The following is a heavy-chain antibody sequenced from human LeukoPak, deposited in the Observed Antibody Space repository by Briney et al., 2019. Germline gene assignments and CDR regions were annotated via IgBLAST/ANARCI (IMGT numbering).Heavy chain of an antibody. V-gene: IGHV4-4*07. Sequence: SETLSLTCTVSGGSISSYYWSWIRQPAGKGLEWIGRIYTSGSTNYNPSLKSRVTMSVDTSKNQFSLKLSSVTAADTAVYYCARAPNCIGGSCSGFSQLFDYWGQGTLVTVSS. CDR1: GGSISSYY. CDR3: ARAPNCIGGSCSGFSQLFDY. D-gene: IGHD2-15*01. J-gene: IGHJ4*02. CDR2: IYTSGST.